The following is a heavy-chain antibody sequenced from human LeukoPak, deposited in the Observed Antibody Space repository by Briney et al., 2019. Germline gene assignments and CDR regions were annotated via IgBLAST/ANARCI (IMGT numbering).Heavy chain of an antibody. CDR2: ISGSGDDT. D-gene: IGHD2-21*02. Sequence: GGSLRLSCAASGFTFSSYAMSWVRQAPGKGLEWVSAISGSGDDTYYADSVKGRFTISRDNSKSTLYLQMNSLTSEDTAVYYCAKDLGRLVTIVDYWGQGTRVTVSS. CDR3: AKDLGRLVTIVDY. CDR1: GFTFSSYA. V-gene: IGHV3-23*01. J-gene: IGHJ4*02.